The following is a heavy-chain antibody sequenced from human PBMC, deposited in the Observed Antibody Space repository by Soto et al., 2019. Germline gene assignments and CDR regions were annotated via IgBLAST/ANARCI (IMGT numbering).Heavy chain of an antibody. CDR3: ARKRRSGGGDY. CDR2: IHYSGGT. CDR1: GGSVSSRTYY. Sequence: QVELTESGPGLVRPSETLSLNCTVSGGSVSSRTYYWSWVRQAPGNGLEWIAYIHYSGGTKYNPSLKSRVTISIDTSSNHFSLKLTSVTAADTAVYYCARKRRSGGGDYWGQGTLVTVSS. J-gene: IGHJ4*02. D-gene: IGHD3-3*01. V-gene: IGHV4-61*03.